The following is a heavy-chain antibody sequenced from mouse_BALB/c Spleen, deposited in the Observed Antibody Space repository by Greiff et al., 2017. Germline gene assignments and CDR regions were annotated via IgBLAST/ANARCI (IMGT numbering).Heavy chain of an antibody. V-gene: IGHV1-18*01. CDR2: INPNNGGT. D-gene: IGHD1-2*01. Sequence: EVMLVESGPELVKPGASVKIPCKASGYTFTDYNMDWVKQSHGKSLEWIGDINPNNGGTIYNQKFKGKATLTVDKSSSTAYMELRSLTSEDTAVYYCARRDYYGYGFAYWGQGTLVTVSA. CDR3: ARRDYYGYGFAY. J-gene: IGHJ3*01. CDR1: GYTFTDYN.